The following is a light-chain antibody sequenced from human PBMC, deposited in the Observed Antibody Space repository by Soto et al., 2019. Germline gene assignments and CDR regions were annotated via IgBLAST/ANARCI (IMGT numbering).Light chain of an antibody. J-gene: IGKJ1*01. CDR2: GAS. V-gene: IGKV3-15*01. CDR3: QQYNNWRT. Sequence: EIVMTRSPATLSVSPGERATLSCRASQSVSSNLAWYQQKPGQAPRLLIYGASTRATGIPARFSGSGSGTEFTLTISSLQSEDFAVYYCQQYNNWRTFGQGTKVGIK. CDR1: QSVSSN.